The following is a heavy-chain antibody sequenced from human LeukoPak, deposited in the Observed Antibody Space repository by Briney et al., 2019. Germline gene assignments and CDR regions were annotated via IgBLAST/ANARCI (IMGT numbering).Heavy chain of an antibody. Sequence: GGSLRLSCAASGFTVSSIHMVWVRQAPGKGLEWVSVTYIGGNSYYADSVKGRFIISRDISKNTLYLQMNSLRVEDSALYYCARGGRGSAAVVAPRSFDIWGQGTMVTVSS. CDR2: TYIGGNS. D-gene: IGHD3-22*01. CDR1: GFTVSSIH. CDR3: ARGGRGSAAVVAPRSFDI. V-gene: IGHV3-53*01. J-gene: IGHJ3*02.